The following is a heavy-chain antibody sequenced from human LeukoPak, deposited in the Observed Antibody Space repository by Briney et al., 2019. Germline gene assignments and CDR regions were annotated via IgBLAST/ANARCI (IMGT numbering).Heavy chain of an antibody. CDR1: GFTFSDYY. CDR2: ISSSGSTI. J-gene: IGHJ3*02. CDR3: ARDIRVYDISARGAFDI. V-gene: IGHV3-11*04. D-gene: IGHD5/OR15-5a*01. Sequence: GGSLRLSCAASGFTFSDYYMCWIRQAPGKGLEWVSYISSSGSTIYYADSVKGRFTISRDNAKNSLYLQMNSLRAEDTAVYYCARDIRVYDISARGAFDIWGQGTMVTVSS.